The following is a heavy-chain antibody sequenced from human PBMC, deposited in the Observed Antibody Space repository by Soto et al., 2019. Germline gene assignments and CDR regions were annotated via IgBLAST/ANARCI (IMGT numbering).Heavy chain of an antibody. J-gene: IGHJ3*02. CDR2: ISHDGSYK. CDR1: GFSFTTYV. V-gene: IGHV3-30*18. D-gene: IGHD1-26*01. CDR3: AKGLLAIVGTTLPRDAFNI. Sequence: GGSLRLSCAASGFSFTTYVMHWVRQAPGKGLEWVAVISHDGSYKYYGDAVKGRFTISRVTSKNAVYLEMNSLRPEDTAVYYCAKGLLAIVGTTLPRDAFNIWGQGTMVTVSS.